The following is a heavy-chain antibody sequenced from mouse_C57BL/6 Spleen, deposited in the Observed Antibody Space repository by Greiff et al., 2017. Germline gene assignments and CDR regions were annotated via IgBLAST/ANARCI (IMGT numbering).Heavy chain of an antibody. V-gene: IGHV1-64*01. Sequence: QVQLQQPGAELVKPGASVKLSCKASGYTFTSYWMHWVKQRPGQGLEWIGMIHPNSGSTNYNEKFKSKATLTVDKSSSTAYMQLSSLTSEDSAVYYGARDYYGSSRYFDVWGTGTTVTVSS. CDR3: ARDYYGSSRYFDV. J-gene: IGHJ1*03. CDR1: GYTFTSYW. CDR2: IHPNSGST. D-gene: IGHD1-1*01.